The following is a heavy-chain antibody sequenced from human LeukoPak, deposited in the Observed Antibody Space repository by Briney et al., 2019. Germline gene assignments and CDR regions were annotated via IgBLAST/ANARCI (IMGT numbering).Heavy chain of an antibody. CDR1: GFTFSSYW. Sequence: GGSLRLSCAASGFTFSSYWMSWVRQAPGKGLEWVANIKQDGSEKYYVDSVKGRFTISRDNAKNSLYLQMNSLRAEDTAVYYCAGDAMVRGGPYYGMDVWGQGTTVTVSS. V-gene: IGHV3-7*01. J-gene: IGHJ6*02. CDR2: IKQDGSEK. D-gene: IGHD3-10*01. CDR3: AGDAMVRGGPYYGMDV.